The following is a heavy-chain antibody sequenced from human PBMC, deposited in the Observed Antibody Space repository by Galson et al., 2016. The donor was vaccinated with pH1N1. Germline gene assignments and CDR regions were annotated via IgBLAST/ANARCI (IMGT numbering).Heavy chain of an antibody. Sequence: CAISGDSVSSNSAAWNWVRQSPSRGLEWLGRTYYRSKWFYNYAVSVQGRITNNPDTSKNQFSLQLNSVTPEETAVYYCARHSPGRAVGVFDCWGQGTLVTVSS. CDR1: GDSVSSNSAA. V-gene: IGHV6-1*01. CDR2: TYYRSKWFY. D-gene: IGHD6-19*01. J-gene: IGHJ4*02. CDR3: ARHSPGRAVGVFDC.